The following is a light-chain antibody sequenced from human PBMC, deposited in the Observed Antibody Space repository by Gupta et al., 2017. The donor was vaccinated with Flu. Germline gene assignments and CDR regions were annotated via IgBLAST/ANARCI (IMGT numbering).Light chain of an antibody. CDR1: QGISNY. CDR3: QNYSSSPLT. V-gene: IGKV1-27*01. Sequence: DIQLTQSPSSLSASVGDRVTITCRASQGISNYLAWYQQKPGKVPKLLIYAASTLQSGVPSRFSGSGSGTDFTRTISSLQPDDVATYYCQNYSSSPLTFGEGTKVEIK. J-gene: IGKJ4*01. CDR2: AAS.